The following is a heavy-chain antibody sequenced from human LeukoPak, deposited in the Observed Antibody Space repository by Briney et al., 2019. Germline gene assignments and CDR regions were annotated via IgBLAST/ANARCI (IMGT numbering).Heavy chain of an antibody. CDR3: ARVGVGTVAGNYFDD. CDR2: IYGGGAT. Sequence: PGESLRLSCTASGFTVSSSYMTWVRQPPGKGLEWVSLIYGGGATYYADSVKGRFTISRHNSDNTLYLEMNSLRPADTAVYYCARVGVGTVAGNYFDDWGQGTLVTVSS. J-gene: IGHJ4*02. D-gene: IGHD6-19*01. V-gene: IGHV3-53*04. CDR1: GFTVSSSY.